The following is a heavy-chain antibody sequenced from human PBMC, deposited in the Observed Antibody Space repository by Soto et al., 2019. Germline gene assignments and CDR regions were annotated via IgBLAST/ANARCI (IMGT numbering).Heavy chain of an antibody. J-gene: IGHJ4*02. CDR2: IYYSGST. CDR1: GGSISSSSYY. D-gene: IGHD1-20*01. Sequence: PSETLSLTCTVSGGSISSSSYYWGWIRHPPGKGLEWIGSIYYSGSTYYNPSLKSRVTMSVDTSKNQFYLKLSSVTAADTAVYYCARAPESSFIIGGVRPNFIHYSGQGPLVTGSS. CDR3: ARAPESSFIIGGVRPNFIHY. V-gene: IGHV4-39*07.